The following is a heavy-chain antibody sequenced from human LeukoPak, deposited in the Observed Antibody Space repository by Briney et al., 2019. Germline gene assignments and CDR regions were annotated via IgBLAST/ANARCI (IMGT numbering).Heavy chain of an antibody. V-gene: IGHV3-23*01. CDR3: AKAGGSSRSEYYFDY. D-gene: IGHD1-26*01. CDR1: GFTFSSYA. J-gene: IGHJ4*02. CDR2: ISGSGGST. Sequence: GGSLRLSCAASGFTFSSYAMSWVRQAPGEGLEWVSAISGSGGSTYYADSVRGRFTISRDNSKNTLYPQMNSLRAEDTAVYYCAKAGGSSRSEYYFDYWGQGTLVTVSS.